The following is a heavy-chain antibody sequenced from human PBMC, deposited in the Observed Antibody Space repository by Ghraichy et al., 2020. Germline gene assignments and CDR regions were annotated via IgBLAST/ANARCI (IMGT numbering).Heavy chain of an antibody. CDR1: GFTFSSYG. V-gene: IGHV3-33*01. CDR3: ARGAVVTIRNYFDY. D-gene: IGHD3-22*01. J-gene: IGHJ4*02. CDR2: IWYDGSNK. Sequence: GGSLRLSCAASGFTFSSYGTHWVRQAPGKGLEWVAVIWYDGSNKYYADSVKGRFTISRDNSKNTLYLQMNSLRAEDTAVYYCARGAVVTIRNYFDYWGQGTLVTVSS.